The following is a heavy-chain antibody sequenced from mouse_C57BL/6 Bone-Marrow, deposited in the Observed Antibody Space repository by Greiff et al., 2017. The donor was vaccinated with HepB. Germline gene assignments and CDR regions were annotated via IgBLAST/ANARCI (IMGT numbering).Heavy chain of an antibody. Sequence: QLQQPGAELVMPGASVKLSCKASGYTFTSYWMHWVKQRPGQGLEWIGEIDPSDSYTNYNQKFKGKSTLTVDKSSSTAYMQLSSLTSEDSAVYYCARITTVVANWGQGTTLTVSS. CDR3: ARITTVVAN. CDR1: GYTFTSYW. D-gene: IGHD1-1*01. J-gene: IGHJ2*01. CDR2: IDPSDSYT. V-gene: IGHV1-69*01.